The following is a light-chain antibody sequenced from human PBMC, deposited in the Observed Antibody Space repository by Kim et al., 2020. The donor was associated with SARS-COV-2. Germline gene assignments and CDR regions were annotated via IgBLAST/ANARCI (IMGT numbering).Light chain of an antibody. V-gene: IGLV1-47*01. CDR1: SSNIGSNY. CDR2: RNN. Sequence: QSVLTQPPSASGTPGQRVTSSCSGSSSNIGSNYVYWYQQLPGTAPKLLIYRNNQRPSGVPDRFSGSKSGTSASLAISGLRSEDEADYYCAAWDDSLREVFGGGTQLTVL. J-gene: IGLJ2*01. CDR3: AAWDDSLREV.